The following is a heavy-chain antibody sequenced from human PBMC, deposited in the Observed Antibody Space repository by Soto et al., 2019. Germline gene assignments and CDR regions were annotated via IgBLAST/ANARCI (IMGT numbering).Heavy chain of an antibody. D-gene: IGHD5-18*01. CDR1: GFTFSSYA. CDR3: ARDSSKYTYGSFYFDY. J-gene: IGHJ4*02. V-gene: IGHV3-23*01. CDR2: ISGSGGST. Sequence: GGSLRLSCAASGFTFSSYAMSWVRQAPGKGLEWVSAISGSGGSTYYADSVKGRFTISRDNSNNSLYLEMSSLRDEDTAVYFCARDSSKYTYGSFYFDYWGQGTLVTVSS.